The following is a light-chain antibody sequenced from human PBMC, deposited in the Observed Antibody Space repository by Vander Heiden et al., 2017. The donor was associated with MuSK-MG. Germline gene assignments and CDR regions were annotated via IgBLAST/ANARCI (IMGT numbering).Light chain of an antibody. CDR1: QGISSW. CDR2: AAS. V-gene: IGKV1-12*01. J-gene: IGKJ2*01. CDR3: PQSNSSPPYT. Sequence: DIQMTQSPSSVSASVGDRVTITCRASQGISSWLAWYQQKPGKAPKLLIYAASSLHSGVPSRFRGTGPGTDFTLTISSLQPEDFATYYCPQSNSSPPYTFGQWTKLEIK.